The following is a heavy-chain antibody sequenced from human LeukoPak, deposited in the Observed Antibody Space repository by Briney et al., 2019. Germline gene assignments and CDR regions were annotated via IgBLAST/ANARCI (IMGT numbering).Heavy chain of an antibody. V-gene: IGHV4-30-4*01. Sequence: SETLSLTCTVSGGSISSGDYYWSWIRQPPGKGLEWIGYIYYSGSTYYNPSLKSRVTISVDTSKNQFSLKLSSVTAADTAVYYCARVLGIGVVPAALYYFDYWGQGTLVTVSS. CDR2: IYYSGST. CDR3: ARVLGIGVVPAALYYFDY. J-gene: IGHJ4*02. CDR1: GGSISSGDYY. D-gene: IGHD2-2*01.